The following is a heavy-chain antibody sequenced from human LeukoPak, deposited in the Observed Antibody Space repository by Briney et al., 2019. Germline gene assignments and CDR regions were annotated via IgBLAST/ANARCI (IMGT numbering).Heavy chain of an antibody. CDR2: TYYRSKWYN. CDR3: AGDRYEGSGSYLFDY. V-gene: IGHV6-1*01. Sequence: SQTLSVTCAISGDSLSSNSAAWKWIRQSPSRGLEWLGRTYYRSKWYNDYVVSVESRITINPDTSKHQFSLQLNSTAPEDTAVYYSAGDRYEGSGSYLFDYWGQGTLVTVSS. CDR1: GDSLSSNSAA. J-gene: IGHJ4*02. D-gene: IGHD3-10*01.